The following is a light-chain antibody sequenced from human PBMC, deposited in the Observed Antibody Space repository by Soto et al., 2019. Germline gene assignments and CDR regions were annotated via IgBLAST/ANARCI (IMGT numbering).Light chain of an antibody. V-gene: IGKV3-11*01. CDR1: RSIGTY. CDR3: QQCSSWRLP. J-gene: IGKJ1*01. Sequence: EIVMTQSPATLSVSPGARATLSCRASRSIGTYLAWYQQKRGQAPRLLIYDASNRTTGVPASFSGGGSGTGFTLSISSLESDDFAVYYCQQCSSWRLPFGQGTKVDI. CDR2: DAS.